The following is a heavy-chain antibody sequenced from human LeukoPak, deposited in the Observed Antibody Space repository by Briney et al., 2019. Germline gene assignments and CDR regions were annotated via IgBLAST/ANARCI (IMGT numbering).Heavy chain of an antibody. CDR1: GYSFTSYW. J-gene: IGHJ4*02. CDR3: ARAIAAAATTFDY. Sequence: GESLQISCKGSGYSFTSYWIGWVRQMPGKGLEWMGIIYPGDSDTRYSPSFQGQVTISADKSISTAYLQWSSLKASDTAMYYCARAIAAAATTFDYWGQGTLVTVSS. V-gene: IGHV5-51*01. D-gene: IGHD6-13*01. CDR2: IYPGDSDT.